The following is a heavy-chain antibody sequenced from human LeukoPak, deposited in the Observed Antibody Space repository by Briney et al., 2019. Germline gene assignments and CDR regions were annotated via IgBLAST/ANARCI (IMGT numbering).Heavy chain of an antibody. CDR1: GFTFSSYA. J-gene: IGHJ4*02. V-gene: IGHV3-23*01. Sequence: GGSLRLSCAASGFTFSSYAMSWVRQAPGKGLEWVSAISGSGGSTYYADSVKGRLTISRDNSKNTLYLQMNSLRAEDTAVYYCAKAMRYSSSPFDYWGQGTLVTVSS. D-gene: IGHD6-6*01. CDR2: ISGSGGST. CDR3: AKAMRYSSSPFDY.